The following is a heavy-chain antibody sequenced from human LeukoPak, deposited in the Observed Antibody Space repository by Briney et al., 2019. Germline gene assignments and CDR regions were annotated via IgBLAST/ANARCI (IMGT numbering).Heavy chain of an antibody. J-gene: IGHJ4*02. V-gene: IGHV3-21*01. CDR2: ISSSSSYI. CDR1: GFTFSSYS. D-gene: IGHD2-15*01. Sequence: PGGSLRLSCAASGFTFSSYSMNWVRQAPGKGLEWVSSISSSSSYIYYADSVKGRFTISRDNAKNSLYLQMNSLRAEDTAVYYCARSTGYCSGGSCWNFDYWGQGTLVTVSS. CDR3: ARSTGYCSGGSCWNFDY.